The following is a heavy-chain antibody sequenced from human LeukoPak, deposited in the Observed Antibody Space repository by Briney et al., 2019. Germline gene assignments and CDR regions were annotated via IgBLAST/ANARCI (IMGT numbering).Heavy chain of an antibody. Sequence: KPSETLSLTYTVSGGSISSYYWSWIRQPPGKGLEWIGYIYYSGSTNYNPSLKSRVTISVDTSKNQFSLKLSSVTAADTAVYYRARGRDGGTFDYWGQGTLVTVSS. CDR2: IYYSGST. CDR1: GGSISSYY. CDR3: ARGRDGGTFDY. J-gene: IGHJ4*02. D-gene: IGHD5-24*01. V-gene: IGHV4-59*01.